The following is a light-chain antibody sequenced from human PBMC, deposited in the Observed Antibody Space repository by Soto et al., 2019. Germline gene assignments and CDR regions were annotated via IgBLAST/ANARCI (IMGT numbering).Light chain of an antibody. CDR2: EVN. CDR1: NRDVGNYNR. Sequence: QYALTQPPSVSGSPGQSVTISCTGTNRDVGNYNRVSWYQQPPGTAPKLIIYEVNKRPSGVPDRFSGSKSGNTASLTISRLQADDEADYYCNSYTTSSAYLFGGGTKLTVL. CDR3: NSYTTSSAYL. V-gene: IGLV2-18*02. J-gene: IGLJ2*01.